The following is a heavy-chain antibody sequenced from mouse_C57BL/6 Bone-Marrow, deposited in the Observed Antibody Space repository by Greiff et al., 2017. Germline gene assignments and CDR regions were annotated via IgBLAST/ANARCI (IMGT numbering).Heavy chain of an antibody. CDR1: GFSLTSYG. J-gene: IGHJ1*03. Sequence: VQLQQSGPGLVQPSQSLSITCTVSGFSLTSYGVHWVRQSPGKGLEWLGVIWRGGSTDYNAAFISRLSITKDNSKSQVFFKMNSLQADDNAIYDWAKKTLTTVVEWYFDVWGTGTTVTVSS. V-gene: IGHV2-5*01. CDR3: AKKTLTTVVEWYFDV. CDR2: IWRGGST. D-gene: IGHD1-1*01.